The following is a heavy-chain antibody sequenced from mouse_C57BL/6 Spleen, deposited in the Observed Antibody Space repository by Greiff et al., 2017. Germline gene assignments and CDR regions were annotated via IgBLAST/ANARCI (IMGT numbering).Heavy chain of an antibody. CDR3: ATDGSSYVGAMDY. J-gene: IGHJ4*01. V-gene: IGHV1-82*01. D-gene: IGHD1-1*01. Sequence: QVQLQQSGPELVKPGASVKISCKASGYAFSSSWMNWVKQRPGKGLEWIGRIYPGDGDTNYNGKFKGKATLTADKSSSTAYMQLSSLTSEDSAVYFCATDGSSYVGAMDYWCQGTSVTVSS. CDR1: GYAFSSSW. CDR2: IYPGDGDT.